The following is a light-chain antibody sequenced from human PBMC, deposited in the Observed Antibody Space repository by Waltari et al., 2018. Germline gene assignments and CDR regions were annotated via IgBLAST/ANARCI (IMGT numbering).Light chain of an antibody. J-gene: IGLJ3*02. Sequence: QSVLTQPPSVSGTPGQRVTIACSGSPSNVGTNVVNWYQQLPGKAPKLLIYRNERRPSGVPDRFSGSKSGTSASLAISGLQSDDEADDYCAAWDDSLNGWWVFGGGTKVTVL. V-gene: IGLV1-44*01. CDR3: AAWDDSLNGWWV. CDR1: PSNVGTNV. CDR2: RNE.